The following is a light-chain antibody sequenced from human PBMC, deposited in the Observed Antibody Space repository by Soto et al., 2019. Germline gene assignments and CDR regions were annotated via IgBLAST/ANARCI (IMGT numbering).Light chain of an antibody. Sequence: DIQTTQSPSSLSASVGDRVTITCRASQTISNTLNWYQQRPGKPPNLLIYASSTLQSGVPPRFSGGGSGTEFTLTISSLQPEDFATYYCQQTYSTPITFGQGTRLEIK. J-gene: IGKJ5*01. V-gene: IGKV1-39*01. CDR1: QTISNT. CDR2: ASS. CDR3: QQTYSTPIT.